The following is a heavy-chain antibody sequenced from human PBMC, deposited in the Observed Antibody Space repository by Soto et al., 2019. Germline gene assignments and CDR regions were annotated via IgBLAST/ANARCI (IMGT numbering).Heavy chain of an antibody. Sequence: QVQLVESGGGVVQPGRSLRLSCAASGFTFSSYGMHWVRQAPGKGLEWVAVIWYDGSNKYYADSVKGRFTISRDNSKNTLYLQMNSLRAEDTAVYYWARDGLRYFDWSLWGYYYYGMDVWGQGTTVTVSS. CDR2: IWYDGSNK. CDR3: ARDGLRYFDWSLWGYYYYGMDV. D-gene: IGHD3-9*01. V-gene: IGHV3-33*01. CDR1: GFTFSSYG. J-gene: IGHJ6*02.